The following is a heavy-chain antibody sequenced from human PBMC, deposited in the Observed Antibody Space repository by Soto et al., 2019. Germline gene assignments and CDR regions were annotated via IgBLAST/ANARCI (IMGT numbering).Heavy chain of an antibody. CDR2: IKQEGNDK. CDR1: GFTFSDYW. Sequence: GGSLRLSCAASGFTFSDYWMSWVRQAPGKGLEWVANIKQEGNDKYYVDSVKGRFTISRDNAKNSLYLQVNNLRAEDTAVYYCARDYFYGSGSFSLYYFDYWGQGTLVTVSS. J-gene: IGHJ4*02. CDR3: ARDYFYGSGSFSLYYFDY. D-gene: IGHD3-10*01. V-gene: IGHV3-7*01.